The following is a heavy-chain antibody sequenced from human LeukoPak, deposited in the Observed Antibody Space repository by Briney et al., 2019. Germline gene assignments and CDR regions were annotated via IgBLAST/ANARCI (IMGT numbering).Heavy chain of an antibody. CDR1: GFTFSSYS. V-gene: IGHV3-21*01. CDR3: ARDSGIAAAGFPFDY. CDR2: ISSSSSYI. Sequence: GSLRLSCAASGFTFSSYSMNWVRQAPGKGLEWVSSISSSSSYIYYADSVKGRFTISRDNAKNSLYLQMNSLRAEDTAVYYCARDSGIAAAGFPFDYWGQGTLVTVSS. D-gene: IGHD6-13*01. J-gene: IGHJ4*02.